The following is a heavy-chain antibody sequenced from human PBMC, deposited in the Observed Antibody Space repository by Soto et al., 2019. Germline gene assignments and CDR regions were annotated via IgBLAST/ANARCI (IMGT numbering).Heavy chain of an antibody. CDR2: INHSGST. D-gene: IGHD4-4*01. Sequence: PSETLSLTCAVYGGSFSGYYRSWTRQPPGKGLEWIGEINHSGSTNYNPSLKSRVTISVDTSKNQFSLKLSSVTAADTAVYYCARAGSNPRYYYYGMDVWGQGTTVTVS. V-gene: IGHV4-34*01. CDR3: ARAGSNPRYYYYGMDV. CDR1: GGSFSGYY. J-gene: IGHJ6*02.